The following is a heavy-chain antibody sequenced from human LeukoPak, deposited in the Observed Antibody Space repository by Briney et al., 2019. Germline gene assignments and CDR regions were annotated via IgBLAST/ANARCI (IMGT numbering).Heavy chain of an antibody. CDR1: GGSISSGGYY. J-gene: IGHJ4*02. D-gene: IGHD2-2*01. Sequence: PSQTLSLTCTVSGGSISSGGYYWSWIRQHPGKGLEWIGRIYTSGSTNYNPSLKSRVTMSVDTSKTQFSLKLSSVTAADTAVYYCARGYCSSTSCPWVDYWGQGTLVTVSS. CDR2: IYTSGST. CDR3: ARGYCSSTSCPWVDY. V-gene: IGHV4-61*02.